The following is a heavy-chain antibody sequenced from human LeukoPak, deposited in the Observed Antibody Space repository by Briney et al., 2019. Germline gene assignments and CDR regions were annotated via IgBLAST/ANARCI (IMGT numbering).Heavy chain of an antibody. CDR1: GGSISSYY. J-gene: IGHJ4*02. V-gene: IGHV4-39*01. Sequence: SETLSLTCTVSGGSISSYYWGWIRQPPGKGLEWIGSIYYSGSTYYNPSLKSRVTISVDTSKNQFSLKLSSVTAADTAVYYCARHPEDYGDYRGTFDYWGQGTLVTVSS. CDR3: ARHPEDYGDYRGTFDY. D-gene: IGHD4-17*01. CDR2: IYYSGST.